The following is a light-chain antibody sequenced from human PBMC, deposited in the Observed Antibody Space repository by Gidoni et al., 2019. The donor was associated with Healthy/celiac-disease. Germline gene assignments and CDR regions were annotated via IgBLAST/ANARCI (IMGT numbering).Light chain of an antibody. CDR2: AAS. Sequence: DIQMTQSPSSLSASVGDRVTITCRASQSISSYLNWYQQKPGKAPKLLIYAASSLQSGVPSRFSGSGSGTDFTLTISSLQPEDFATYYCQQSYSTPPFTFXHXTKVDIK. CDR1: QSISSY. V-gene: IGKV1-39*01. CDR3: QQSYSTPPFT. J-gene: IGKJ3*01.